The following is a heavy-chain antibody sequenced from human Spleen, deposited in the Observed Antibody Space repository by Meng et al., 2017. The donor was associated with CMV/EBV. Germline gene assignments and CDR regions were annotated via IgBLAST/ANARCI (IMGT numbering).Heavy chain of an antibody. CDR2: ISSSGSTI. CDR1: GFTFNNYA. Sequence: GESLKISCAASGFTFNNYAMSWVRQAPGKGLEWVSYISSSGSTIYYADSVKGRFTISRDNAKNSLYLQMNSLRAEDTAVYYCARDQGKGDPVSGYGMDVWGQGTTVTVSS. J-gene: IGHJ6*02. D-gene: IGHD2-21*02. CDR3: ARDQGKGDPVSGYGMDV. V-gene: IGHV3-11*01.